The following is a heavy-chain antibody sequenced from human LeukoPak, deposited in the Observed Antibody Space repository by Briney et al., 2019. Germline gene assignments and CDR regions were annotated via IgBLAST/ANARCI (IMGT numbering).Heavy chain of an antibody. CDR2: ISAYNGHT. Sequence: ASVKVSCTASQGPVSSYAISWGRQAPRHGLECLGWISAYNGHTNYAQKFQGRVTMTRDTSISTAYMELSRLRSDDTAVYYCARGLVGATEALFDYWGQGTLVTVSS. J-gene: IGHJ4*02. CDR1: QGPVSSYA. D-gene: IGHD1-26*01. V-gene: IGHV1-2*02. CDR3: ARGLVGATEALFDY.